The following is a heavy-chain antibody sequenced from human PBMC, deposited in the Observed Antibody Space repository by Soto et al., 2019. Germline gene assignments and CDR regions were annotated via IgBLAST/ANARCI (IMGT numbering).Heavy chain of an antibody. V-gene: IGHV1-69*12. CDR3: ARGEDGSGCSCYGANWFDP. Sequence: QVQLVQSGAEVKQPGSSVKVSCKASGGTFISYAISWVRQAPGQGHEWMGGIIPLFGTANYAQKFQGRVTITADESTNTAYMELSSLRAEDTAVYYCARGEDGSGCSCYGANWFDPWGQGTLVTVSS. CDR2: IIPLFGTA. D-gene: IGHD2-15*01. CDR1: GGTFISYA. J-gene: IGHJ5*02.